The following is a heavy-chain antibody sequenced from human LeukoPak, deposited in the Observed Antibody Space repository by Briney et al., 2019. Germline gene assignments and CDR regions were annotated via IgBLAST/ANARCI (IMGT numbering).Heavy chain of an antibody. CDR3: ARDQGGPTAY. CDR2: IKSKTDGGTT. Sequence: GGSLRLSCAASGFTFSNAWMSWVRQAPGKGLEWVGRIKSKTDGGTTGYAAPVKGRFTISRDDSKNTLYLQMNSLRAEDTAIYYCARDQGGPTAYWGQGTLVTVSS. J-gene: IGHJ4*02. D-gene: IGHD1-26*01. V-gene: IGHV3-15*01. CDR1: GFTFSNAW.